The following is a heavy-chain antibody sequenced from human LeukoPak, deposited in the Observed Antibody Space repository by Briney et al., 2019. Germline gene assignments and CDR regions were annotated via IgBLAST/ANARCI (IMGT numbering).Heavy chain of an antibody. D-gene: IGHD2-15*01. J-gene: IGHJ6*02. CDR1: GYTFTSYG. V-gene: IGHV1-18*01. CDR2: ISAYNGNT. CDR3: ASRYCSGGSCYSTNYYYYGMDV. Sequence: AASVKVSCKASGYTFTSYGISWVRQAPGQGLEWMGWISAYNGNTNYAQKFQGRVTITADESTSTAYMELSSLRSEDTAVYYCASRYCSGGSCYSTNYYYYGMDVWGQGTTVTVSS.